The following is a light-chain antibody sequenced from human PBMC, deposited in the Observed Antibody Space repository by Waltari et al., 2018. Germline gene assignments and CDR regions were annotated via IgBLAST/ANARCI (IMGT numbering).Light chain of an antibody. CDR3: FSYAGSNIYV. J-gene: IGLJ1*01. Sequence: QSALTQPASVSGSPGQSITISCAGTSSGVGSYNLVSWYQQHPGRAPKLIIYEDNKRPSGGSSRFSGSKSGNTASLTISGLQTEDEAEYYCFSYAGSNIYVFASGTKVTVL. V-gene: IGLV2-23*01. CDR1: SSGVGSYNL. CDR2: EDN.